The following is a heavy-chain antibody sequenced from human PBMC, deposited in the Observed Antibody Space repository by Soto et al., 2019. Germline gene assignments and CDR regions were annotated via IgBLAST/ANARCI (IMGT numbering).Heavy chain of an antibody. D-gene: IGHD3-22*01. CDR2: ISGSGGST. CDR3: AKRGRDSSGYYGPFDY. CDR1: GFTFSSYA. J-gene: IGHJ4*02. V-gene: IGHV3-23*01. Sequence: GGSLRLSCAASGFTFSSYAMSWVRQAPGKGLEWVSAISGSGGSTYYADSVKGRFTISRDNSKNTLYLQMNSLRAEDTAVYYCAKRGRDSSGYYGPFDYWGQGTLVTVSS.